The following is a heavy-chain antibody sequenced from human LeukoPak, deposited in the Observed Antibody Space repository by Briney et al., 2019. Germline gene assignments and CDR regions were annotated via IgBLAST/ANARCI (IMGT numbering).Heavy chain of an antibody. CDR2: IYYSGST. V-gene: IGHV4-59*01. CDR3: ASSSWDEIGY. Sequence: SETLSLTCTVSGGSISSYYWSWIRQPPGKGLEWIGYIYYSGSTNYNPSLKSRVTISVDTSRNQFSLKLSSVTVADTAVYYCASSSWDEIGYWGQGTLVTVSS. J-gene: IGHJ4*02. CDR1: GGSISSYY. D-gene: IGHD6-13*01.